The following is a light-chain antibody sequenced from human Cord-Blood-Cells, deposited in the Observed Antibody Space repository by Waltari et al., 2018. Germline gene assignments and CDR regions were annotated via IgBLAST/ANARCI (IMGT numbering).Light chain of an antibody. J-gene: IGKJ1*01. Sequence: DIQMTHSPSSLSASVGDRVTITCRANPSISSYLHWYQQKPGKAPQLLIYAAASLQSGGPSRFSRSGSCTDLTHTSSRLQPEEFSTYDCQQSYRTPRTFGRGTKVEIK. V-gene: IGKV1-39*01. CDR1: PSISSY. CDR2: AAA. CDR3: QQSYRTPRT.